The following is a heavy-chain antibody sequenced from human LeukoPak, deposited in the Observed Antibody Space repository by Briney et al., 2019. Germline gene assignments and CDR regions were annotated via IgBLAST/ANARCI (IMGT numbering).Heavy chain of an antibody. Sequence: SETLSLTCDVSGYSISSGHYWGWIRQPPGKGLEYIGSIHHSGSTYYNPSLKSRVTISVDTSKDQFSLKLSSVTAADTAVYYCARRYCSSTSCYLDYWGQGILSPSP. CDR3: ARRYCSSTSCYLDY. J-gene: IGHJ4*02. CDR1: GYSISSGHY. CDR2: IHHSGST. V-gene: IGHV4-38-2*01. D-gene: IGHD2-2*01.